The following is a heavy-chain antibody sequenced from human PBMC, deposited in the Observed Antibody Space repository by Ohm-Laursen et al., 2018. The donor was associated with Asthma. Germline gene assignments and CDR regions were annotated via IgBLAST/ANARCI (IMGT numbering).Heavy chain of an antibody. V-gene: IGHV3-23*01. D-gene: IGHD4-17*01. CDR3: AKDLGTVTKGYFDY. J-gene: IGHJ4*02. Sequence: SLRLSCTASGFTFSTYAMNWVRQAPGQGLEWVSVISGSGGTTYYADSAEGRFTISRDNSKNTMYLQMNSLRAEDTAVYYCAKDLGTVTKGYFDYWGQGTLVTVSS. CDR1: GFTFSTYA. CDR2: ISGSGGTT.